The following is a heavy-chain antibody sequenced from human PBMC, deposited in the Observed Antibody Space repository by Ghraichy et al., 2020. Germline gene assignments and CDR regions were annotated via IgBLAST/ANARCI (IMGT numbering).Heavy chain of an antibody. CDR3: AKWTPALDGRWGVYYYGMDV. Sequence: SETLSLTCAVYGGSFSDNYWTWVRQTPGKGLEWIGEINHGGSTKYNPSLKGRVIISVDTSKNQFSLKVNSVTAADTAVYFCAKWTPALDGRWGVYYYGMDVWGQGTSVTVSS. CDR1: GGSFSDNY. D-gene: IGHD3-16*01. J-gene: IGHJ6*02. V-gene: IGHV4-34*01. CDR2: INHGGST.